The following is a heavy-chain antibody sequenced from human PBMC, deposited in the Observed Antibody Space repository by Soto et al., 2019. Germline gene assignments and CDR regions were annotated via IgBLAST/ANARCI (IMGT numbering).Heavy chain of an antibody. CDR1: GGTFSSYA. Sequence: QVQLVQSGAEVKQPGSSVKVSCKASGGTFSSYAISWVRQAPGQGLEWMGGIIPIFGTANYAQKFQGRVTITADESTSTAYMELSSLRSEDTAVYYCARDQYIVVVPAASYYYYGMDVWGQGTTVTVSS. CDR2: IIPIFGTA. V-gene: IGHV1-69*01. J-gene: IGHJ6*02. CDR3: ARDQYIVVVPAASYYYYGMDV. D-gene: IGHD2-2*01.